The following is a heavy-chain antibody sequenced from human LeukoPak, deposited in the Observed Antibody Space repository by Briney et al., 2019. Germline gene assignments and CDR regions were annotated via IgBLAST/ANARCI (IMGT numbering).Heavy chain of an antibody. CDR3: ARLSPNSLTN. J-gene: IGHJ4*02. Sequence: PSETLSLTCTVSGGSISSTNSYWGWIRQPPGKGLEWIGTISYSGSTFYNPSLRSRVTISVDTSKNQFSLKLNSVTAADTAVFYCARLSPNSLTNWGQGALVTVSS. V-gene: IGHV4-39*01. CDR2: ISYSGST. D-gene: IGHD2-2*01. CDR1: GGSISSTNSY.